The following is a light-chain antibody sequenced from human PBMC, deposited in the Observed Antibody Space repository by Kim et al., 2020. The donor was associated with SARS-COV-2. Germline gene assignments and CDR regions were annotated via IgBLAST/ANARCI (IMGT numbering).Light chain of an antibody. CDR3: QQYGTSPEWT. CDR2: GAS. CDR1: QSVSSSY. V-gene: IGKV3-20*01. J-gene: IGKJ1*01. Sequence: QGERATLACRASQSVSSSYLAWYQQKPGQAPRLIIYGASSRATGIPDRFSGSGSGTDFTLTISRLEPEDFAVYYCQQYGTSPEWTFGQGTKVDIK.